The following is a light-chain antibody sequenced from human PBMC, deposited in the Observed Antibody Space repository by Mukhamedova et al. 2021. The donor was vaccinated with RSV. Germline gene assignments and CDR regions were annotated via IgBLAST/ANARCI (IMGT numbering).Light chain of an antibody. CDR3: QQSYSAPPT. CDR2: TAF. J-gene: IGKJ3*01. V-gene: IGKV1-39*01. Sequence: WYQRRVHGKAPELLIYTAFSLQSGVPSRFSGSGSGTVFTLTIGSLQPEDLATYYCQQSYSAPPTFGPGTKVIIK.